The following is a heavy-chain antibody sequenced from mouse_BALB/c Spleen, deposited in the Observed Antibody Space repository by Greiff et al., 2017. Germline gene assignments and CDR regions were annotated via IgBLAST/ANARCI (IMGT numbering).Heavy chain of an antibody. CDR1: GYTFTDYA. CDR3: ARDYGYAMDY. D-gene: IGHD1-1*01. J-gene: IGHJ4*01. CDR2: ISTYYGDA. V-gene: IGHV1S137*01. Sequence: QVQLQQSGAELVRPGVSVKISCKGSGYTFTDYAMHWVKQSHAKSLEWIGVISTYYGDASYNQKFKGKATMTVDKSSSTAYMELARLTSEDSAIYYCARDYGYAMDYWGQGTSVTVSS.